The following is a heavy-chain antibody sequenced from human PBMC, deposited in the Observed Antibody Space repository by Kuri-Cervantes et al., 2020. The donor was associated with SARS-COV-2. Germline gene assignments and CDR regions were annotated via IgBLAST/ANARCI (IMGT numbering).Heavy chain of an antibody. V-gene: IGHV1-69*13. CDR1: GGIFSTYG. CDR2: IIPIFGTA. Sequence: SVKVSCKTSGGIFSTYGINWVRQAPGQGLEWMGGIIPIFGTANYAQKFQGRVTITADEPTSTAYMELSSLRSEDTAVYYCARGAGYCSSTSCYTAIYYYYGMDVWGQGTLVTVSS. J-gene: IGHJ6*02. CDR3: ARGAGYCSSTSCYTAIYYYYGMDV. D-gene: IGHD2-2*02.